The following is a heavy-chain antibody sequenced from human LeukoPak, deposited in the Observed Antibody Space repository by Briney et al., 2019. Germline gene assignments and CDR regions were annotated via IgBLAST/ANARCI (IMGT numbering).Heavy chain of an antibody. CDR3: ARYDSRGSASTRFDS. CDR1: GYPLGRNYF. Sequence: SETLSLTCAVSGYPLGRNYFWGWVRQPPGKRLEWIGRIYGSESTTYNPSLMNRVTISVDTSRNRLSLQLTSATAADTAVYYCARYDSRGSASTRFDSWGQGILVTISS. V-gene: IGHV4-38-2*01. CDR2: IYGSEST. J-gene: IGHJ5*01. D-gene: IGHD4-23*01.